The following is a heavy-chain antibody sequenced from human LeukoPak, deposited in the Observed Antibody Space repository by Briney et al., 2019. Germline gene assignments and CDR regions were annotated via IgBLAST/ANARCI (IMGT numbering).Heavy chain of an antibody. J-gene: IGHJ6*02. CDR2: ITGSGSYT. Sequence: TGGSLRLSCAASGFIFNKYSISWVRQAPGKGLEWVSSITGSGSYTFYADSVKGRFTISRDNAKNSLFLQMNNLRAGDSALYYCARTDDILTGGMDVWGQGTTVTVSS. CDR1: GFIFNKYS. CDR3: ARTDDILTGGMDV. V-gene: IGHV3-21*01. D-gene: IGHD3-9*01.